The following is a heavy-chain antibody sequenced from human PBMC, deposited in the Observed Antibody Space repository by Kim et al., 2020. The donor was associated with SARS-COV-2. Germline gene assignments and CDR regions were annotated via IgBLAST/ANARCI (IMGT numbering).Heavy chain of an antibody. CDR3: ARGERVAMAGRAYYYFDY. CDR2: IYTRGST. CDR1: GGSISGYY. J-gene: IGHJ4*02. Sequence: SETLSLTCTVSGGSISGYYWSWIRQPPGKGLEWIGYIYTRGSTSYNPSLKSRITISVDTSKNQFSLSLNSVNAADTAVYYCARGERVAMAGRAYYYFDYWGQGALVTVSS. D-gene: IGHD6-19*01. V-gene: IGHV4-59*13.